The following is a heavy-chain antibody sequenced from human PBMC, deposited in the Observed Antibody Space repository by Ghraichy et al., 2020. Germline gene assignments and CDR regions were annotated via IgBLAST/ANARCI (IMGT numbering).Heavy chain of an antibody. CDR2: ISATGGST. Sequence: GGSLRLSCTASGITFSSCAMSWVRQAPGKGLEWVSSISATGGSTYYADSVRCRFTISRDNSKSTLYLQMNSLRADDTAVYYCAKYPSYLEWSFTYFDAWGQGTLVTVSS. CDR3: AKYPSYLEWSFTYFDA. D-gene: IGHD3-3*01. CDR1: GITFSSCA. V-gene: IGHV3-23*01. J-gene: IGHJ4*02.